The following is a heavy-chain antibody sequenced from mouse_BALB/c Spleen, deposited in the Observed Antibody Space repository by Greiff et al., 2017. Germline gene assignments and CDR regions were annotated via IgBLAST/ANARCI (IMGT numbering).Heavy chain of an antibody. Sequence: VQLQQSGAELVRPGSSVKISCKASGYAFSSYWMNWVKQRPGQGLEWIGQIYPGDGDTNYNGKFKGKATLTADKSSSTAYMQLSSLTSEDSAVYFGARSDDYDAWFAYWGQGTLVTVSA. D-gene: IGHD2-4*01. V-gene: IGHV1-80*01. CDR3: ARSDDYDAWFAY. CDR1: GYAFSSYW. J-gene: IGHJ3*01. CDR2: IYPGDGDT.